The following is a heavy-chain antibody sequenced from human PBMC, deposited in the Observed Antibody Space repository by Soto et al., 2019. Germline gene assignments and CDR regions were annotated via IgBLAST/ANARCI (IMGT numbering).Heavy chain of an antibody. V-gene: IGHV5-51*01. CDR2: IYPGDSDT. Sequence: GESLKISCKGSGYSFTSYWIGWVRQMPGKALESMGIIYPGDSDTRYSSSFQGQVTISADKSISTAYLQWSSLKASDTATYYCATHFDYGGNSSGGAFDICGQGTMVTVSS. CDR3: ATHFDYGGNSSGGAFDI. CDR1: GYSFTSYW. D-gene: IGHD4-17*01. J-gene: IGHJ3*02.